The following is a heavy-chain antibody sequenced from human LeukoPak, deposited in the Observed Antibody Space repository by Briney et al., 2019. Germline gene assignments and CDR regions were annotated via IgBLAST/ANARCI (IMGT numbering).Heavy chain of an antibody. J-gene: IGHJ4*02. CDR2: ISSSGSTI. Sequence: PGGSLRLSCAASGFTFSSYEMNWVRQAPGKGLEWVSYISSSGSTIYYADSVKGRFTISRDNAKNSLYLQMNSLRTEDTALYYCAKDIGERGYSYGYLGYFDYWGQGTLVTVSS. D-gene: IGHD5-18*01. CDR1: GFTFSSYE. CDR3: AKDIGERGYSYGYLGYFDY. V-gene: IGHV3-48*03.